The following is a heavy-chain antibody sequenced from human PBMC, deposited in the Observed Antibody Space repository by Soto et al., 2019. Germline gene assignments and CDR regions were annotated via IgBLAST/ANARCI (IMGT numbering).Heavy chain of an antibody. CDR1: GYTFTGYY. Sequence: GASVKVSCKASGYTFTGYYMHRVRQAPGQGLEWMGWINPNSGGTNYAQKFQGWVTMTRDTSISTAYMELSRLRSDDTAVYYCARDLGSSWPSYYYYGMDVWGQGTTVTVSS. CDR3: ARDLGSSWPSYYYYGMDV. CDR2: INPNSGGT. J-gene: IGHJ6*02. V-gene: IGHV1-2*04. D-gene: IGHD6-13*01.